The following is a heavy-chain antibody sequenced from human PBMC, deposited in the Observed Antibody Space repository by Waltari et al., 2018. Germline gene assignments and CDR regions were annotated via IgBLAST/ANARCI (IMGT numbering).Heavy chain of an antibody. CDR2: IYYSGST. Sequence: LTCTVSGGSISSSSYYWGWIRQPPGKGLEWIGSIYYSGSTYYNPSLKSRVTISVDTSKNQFSLKLSSVTAADTAVYYCARNHYDILTGYQPVGYFQHWGQGTLVTVSS. CDR1: GGSISSSSYY. CDR3: ARNHYDILTGYQPVGYFQH. D-gene: IGHD3-9*01. J-gene: IGHJ1*01. V-gene: IGHV4-39*01.